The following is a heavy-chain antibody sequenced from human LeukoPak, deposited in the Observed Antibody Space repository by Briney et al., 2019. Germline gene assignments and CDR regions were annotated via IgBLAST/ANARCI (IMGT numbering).Heavy chain of an antibody. V-gene: IGHV3-23*01. D-gene: IGHD3-16*01. Sequence: GGSLRLSCAASGFTFSSYAMSWVRQAPGKGLEWVSAISGSGGSTYYADSEKGRFTISRDNSKNTLYLQMNSLRAEDTAVYYCAKGDDRYYYYGMDVWGQGTTVTVSS. CDR1: GFTFSSYA. J-gene: IGHJ6*02. CDR2: ISGSGGST. CDR3: AKGDDRYYYYGMDV.